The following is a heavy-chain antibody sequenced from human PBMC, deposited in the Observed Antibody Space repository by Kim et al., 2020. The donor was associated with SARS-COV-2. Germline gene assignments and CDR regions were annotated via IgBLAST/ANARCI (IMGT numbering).Heavy chain of an antibody. D-gene: IGHD3-10*01. CDR1: GGTFSSYA. J-gene: IGHJ3*02. CDR2: IIPIFGTA. V-gene: IGHV1-69*13. CDR3: ARSGVRGVIILAFDI. Sequence: SVKVSCKASGGTFSSYAISWVRQAPGQGLEWMGGIIPIFGTANYAQKFQGRVTITADESTSTAYMELSSLRSEDTAVYYCARSGVRGVIILAFDIWGQGTMVTVSS.